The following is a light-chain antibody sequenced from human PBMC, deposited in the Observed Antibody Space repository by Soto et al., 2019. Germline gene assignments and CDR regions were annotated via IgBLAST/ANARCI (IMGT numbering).Light chain of an antibody. CDR1: QSVSAN. V-gene: IGKV3-15*01. Sequence: VMTQSPATLSVSPGDRATLSCRASQSVSANLAWYQHKPGQAPRLLIYGASTVAAGFPGKFSGSGSGTEFTLTISGLQSEDVTVYYCQQYDNWPTFGPGTKVDIK. CDR3: QQYDNWPT. J-gene: IGKJ3*01. CDR2: GAS.